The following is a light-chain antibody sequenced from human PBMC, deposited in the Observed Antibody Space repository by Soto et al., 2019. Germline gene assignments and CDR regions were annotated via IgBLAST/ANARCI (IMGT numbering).Light chain of an antibody. Sequence: DIVLTQSKDTTSLSSVKRATLYCRAIQSVISNHLAWYQQKPGQAPRLLIYGGSSRATGIPVRFSGSGSETDFSLSSTRLEPEEFAMYYCQQYSSSRTFGQGTKVDIK. CDR3: QQYSSSRT. CDR2: GGS. J-gene: IGKJ1*01. V-gene: IGKV3-20*01. CDR1: QSVISNH.